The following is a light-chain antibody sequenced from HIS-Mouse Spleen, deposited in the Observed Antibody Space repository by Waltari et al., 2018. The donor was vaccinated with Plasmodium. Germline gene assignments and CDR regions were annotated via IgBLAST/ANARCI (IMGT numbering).Light chain of an antibody. CDR1: QSVSSSY. CDR3: QQYGSSPYT. CDR2: GAS. Sequence: EIVLTQSPGTLSLSPGERATLSCRASQSVSSSYLAWYQQKPGQAPRLVIYGASSRAPGIPDRFSGSGSGTDFTLTISRLEPEDVAVYYCQQYGSSPYTFGQGTKLEIK. J-gene: IGKJ2*01. V-gene: IGKV3-20*01.